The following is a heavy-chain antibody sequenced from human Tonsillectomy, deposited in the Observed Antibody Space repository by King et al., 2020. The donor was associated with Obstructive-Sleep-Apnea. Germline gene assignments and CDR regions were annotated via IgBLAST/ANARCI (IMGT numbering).Heavy chain of an antibody. Sequence: QVQLVESGGGVVQPGRSLRLSCAASGFTFSNYGIHWVRQAPGKGLEWGALISFDGSNKYFADSVKGRFTISRDNSKKTLYLQMNSLRTHDTAVYYCAKGSYPTTVVTAWGQGTLVTVSS. V-gene: IGHV3-30*18. CDR3: AKGSYPTTVVTA. CDR1: GFTFSNYG. CDR2: ISFDGSNK. J-gene: IGHJ5*02. D-gene: IGHD4-23*01.